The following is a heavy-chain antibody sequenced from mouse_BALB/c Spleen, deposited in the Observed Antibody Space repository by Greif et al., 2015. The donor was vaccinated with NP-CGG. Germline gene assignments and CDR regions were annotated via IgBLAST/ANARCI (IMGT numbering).Heavy chain of an antibody. V-gene: IGHV5-6*01. Sequence: EVKLMESGGDLVKPGGSLKLSCAASGFTFSSYGMSWVRQTPDKRLEWVATISSGGSYTYYPDSVKGRFTISRDNAKNTLYLQMSSLKSEDTAMYYCARRYYEDAMDYWGQGTSVTVSS. J-gene: IGHJ4*01. D-gene: IGHD1-1*01. CDR1: GFTFSSYG. CDR3: ARRYYEDAMDY. CDR2: ISSGGSYT.